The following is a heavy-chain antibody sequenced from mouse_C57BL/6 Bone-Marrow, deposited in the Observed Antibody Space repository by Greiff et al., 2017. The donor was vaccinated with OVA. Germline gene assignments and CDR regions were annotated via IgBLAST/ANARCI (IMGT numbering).Heavy chain of an antibody. CDR3: ARETTVVDWYFDV. Sequence: QVQLQQPGAELVMPGASVKLSCKASGYTFTSYWMHWVKQRPGQGLEWIGEIDPSDSYTNYNQKFKGKSTLTVDKSSSTAYMQLSSLTSEDSAVYYCARETTVVDWYFDVWGTGTTVTGSS. J-gene: IGHJ1*03. CDR2: IDPSDSYT. CDR1: GYTFTSYW. V-gene: IGHV1-69*01. D-gene: IGHD1-1*01.